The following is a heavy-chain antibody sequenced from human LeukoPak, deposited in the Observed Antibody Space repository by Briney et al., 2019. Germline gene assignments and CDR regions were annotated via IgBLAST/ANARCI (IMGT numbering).Heavy chain of an antibody. D-gene: IGHD2-21*01. CDR1: GGSISSYY. CDR2: IYYSGST. J-gene: IGHJ3*02. CDR3: ARDIPPLAFDI. Sequence: PSETLSLTCTVSGGSISSYYWSWIRQPPGKGLEWIGYIYYSGSTNYNPSLKSRVTISVDTSKNQFSLKLSSVTAADTAVYYCARDIPPLAFDIWGQGTMVTVSS. V-gene: IGHV4-59*01.